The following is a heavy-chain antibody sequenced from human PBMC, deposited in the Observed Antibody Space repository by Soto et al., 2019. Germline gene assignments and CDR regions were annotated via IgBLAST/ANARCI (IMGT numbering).Heavy chain of an antibody. J-gene: IGHJ4*02. V-gene: IGHV3-23*01. CDR1: GFTFNNYD. CDR2: INANGDST. D-gene: IGHD6-19*01. Sequence: GGSLRLSCAASGFTFNNYDMGWVRQAPGKGLEWVSGINANGDSTQYADSVKGRFTISRDNSKNTLYLQMNSLRPEDTAVYYCAKDAPRPNGWYYFDYWGQGSLVTVSS. CDR3: AKDAPRPNGWYYFDY.